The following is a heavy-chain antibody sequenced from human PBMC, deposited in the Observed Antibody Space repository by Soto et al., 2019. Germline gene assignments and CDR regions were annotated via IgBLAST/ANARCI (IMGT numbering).Heavy chain of an antibody. J-gene: IGHJ4*02. CDR3: ARELSSGWFSN. V-gene: IGHV1-2*02. CDR1: GYTFTGYY. Sequence: ASVKVSCKASGYTFTGYYMHWVRQAPGQGLEWMGWMNPNSGNTTYAQKLQGRVTMTSNTSISTAYMELSSLRSEDTAVYYCARELSSGWFSNWGQGTLVTVSS. CDR2: MNPNSGNT. D-gene: IGHD6-19*01.